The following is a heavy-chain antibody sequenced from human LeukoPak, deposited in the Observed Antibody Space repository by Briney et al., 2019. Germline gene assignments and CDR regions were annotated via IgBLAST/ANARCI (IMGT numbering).Heavy chain of an antibody. V-gene: IGHV3-30*03. D-gene: IGHD2-15*01. CDR2: ISYDGSNK. CDR1: GFTFSSYG. J-gene: IGHJ3*02. CDR3: AMGVRYCSGGSCYSLYDAFDI. Sequence: PGRSLRLSCAASGFTFSSYGMHWVRQAPGKGLEWVAVISYDGSNKYYADSVKGRFTISRDNSKNTLYLQMSSLRAEDTAVYYCAMGVRYCSGGSCYSLYDAFDIWGQGTMVTVSS.